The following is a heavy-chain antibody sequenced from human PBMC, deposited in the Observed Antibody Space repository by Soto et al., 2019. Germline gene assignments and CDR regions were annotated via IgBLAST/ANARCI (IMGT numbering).Heavy chain of an antibody. J-gene: IGHJ3*02. CDR2: IYPGDSDT. D-gene: IGHD2-21*02. CDR3: ARLAYCGGDCSNDAFDI. V-gene: IGHV5-51*03. CDR1: GYSFTSYW. Sequence: GASLKISCKGSGYSFTSYWIGWVRQMPGKGLEWMGIIYPGDSDTRYSPSFQGQVTISADKSISTAYLQWSSLKASDTAMYYCARLAYCGGDCSNDAFDIWGQGTMVTVSS.